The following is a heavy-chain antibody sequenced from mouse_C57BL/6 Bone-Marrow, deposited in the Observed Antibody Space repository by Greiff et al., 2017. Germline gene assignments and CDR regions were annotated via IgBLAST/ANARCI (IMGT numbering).Heavy chain of an antibody. CDR3: TRNYYGSSYDY. Sequence: QVQLKESGAELVRPGASVTLSCTASGYTFTDYEMHWVKQTPVHGLEWIGAIDPETGGTAYNQKFQGKAILTADKSSSTAYMELRSLTSEDSAVYYCTRNYYGSSYDYWGQGTTLTVSS. J-gene: IGHJ2*01. D-gene: IGHD1-1*01. CDR1: GYTFTDYE. V-gene: IGHV1-15*01. CDR2: IDPETGGT.